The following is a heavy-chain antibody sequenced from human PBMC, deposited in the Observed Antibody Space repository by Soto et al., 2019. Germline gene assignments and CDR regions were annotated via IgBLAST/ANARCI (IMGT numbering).Heavy chain of an antibody. V-gene: IGHV3-21*01. Sequence: GGSLRLSCAASGFTFSSYSMNWVRPAPGKGLEWVSSISSSSSYIYYADSVKGRFTISRDNAKNSLYLQMNSLRAEDTAVYYCARASGYSYGLSDAFDIWGQGTMVTVSS. D-gene: IGHD5-18*01. J-gene: IGHJ3*02. CDR2: ISSSSSYI. CDR3: ARASGYSYGLSDAFDI. CDR1: GFTFSSYS.